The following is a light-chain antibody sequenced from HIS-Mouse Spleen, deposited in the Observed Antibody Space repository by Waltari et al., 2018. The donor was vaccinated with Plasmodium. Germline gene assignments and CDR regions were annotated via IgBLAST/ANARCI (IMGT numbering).Light chain of an antibody. V-gene: IGLV3-10*01. CDR1: ALPKYY. CDR2: EDS. CDR3: YSTDSGGNHRV. Sequence: SYELTQPPSVSVSPEQTHRLTCTGVALPKYYAYWDEQKPGQAPVLVSYEDSKRPAGIPERFSGSSSGTMATLTISGAQVEDEADYYCYSTDSGGNHRVFGGGTKLTVL. J-gene: IGLJ3*02.